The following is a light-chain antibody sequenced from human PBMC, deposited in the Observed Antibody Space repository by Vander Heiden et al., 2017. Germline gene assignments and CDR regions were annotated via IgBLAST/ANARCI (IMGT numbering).Light chain of an antibody. J-gene: IGKJ4*01. CDR3: QQYKNWPLT. CDR2: GAS. V-gene: IGKV3-15*01. Sequence: ELVMTQSPATLSVSPGERATLSCSQSVSSNLASYQQKPGQAPRLLIYGASTRVTGIPARFSGRGPGTEFTLTIRSLQSEDFAVYYCQQYKNWPLTFGGGTKVEIK. CDR1: QSVSSN.